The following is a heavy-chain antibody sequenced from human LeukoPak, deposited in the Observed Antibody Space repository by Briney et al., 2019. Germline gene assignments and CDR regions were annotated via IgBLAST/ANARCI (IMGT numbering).Heavy chain of an antibody. CDR2: ISSSSSYI. CDR3: ARVDQWGSNNKFQH. J-gene: IGHJ1*01. V-gene: IGHV3-21*01. CDR1: GFTFSSYS. Sequence: PGGSLRLSCAASGFTFSSYSMNWVRQAPGKGLEWVSSISSSSSYIYYADSVKGRFTISRDNAKNSLYLQMNSLRAEDTAVYYCARVDQWGSNNKFQHWGQGTLVTVSS. D-gene: IGHD4-11*01.